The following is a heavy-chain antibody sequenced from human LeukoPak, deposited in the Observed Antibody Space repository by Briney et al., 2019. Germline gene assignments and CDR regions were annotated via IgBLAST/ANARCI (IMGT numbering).Heavy chain of an antibody. V-gene: IGHV1-18*01. CDR3: ARVGATYGDPLEYDY. CDR2: ISGYNGKT. D-gene: IGHD1-26*01. CDR1: GYSFATYA. Sequence: ASVKVSCKASGYSFATYAITWVRQAPGLGLEWMGWISGYNGKTNYAPKHQGRLTMTTDTSTSTAYMELRSLRSDDTAMYYCARVGATYGDPLEYDYWGQGTLVTVSS. J-gene: IGHJ4*02.